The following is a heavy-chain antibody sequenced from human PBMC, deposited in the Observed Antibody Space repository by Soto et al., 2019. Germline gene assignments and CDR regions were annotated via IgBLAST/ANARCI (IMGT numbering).Heavy chain of an antibody. CDR3: AKSDTALSYGFDP. CDR2: ISSSGDST. D-gene: IGHD5-18*01. V-gene: IGHV3-23*01. CDR1: GFTFGSYA. J-gene: IGHJ5*02. Sequence: EVQLLESGGGLVQPGGSLRLSGAASGFTFGSYARIWVRQAPGKGLGWVSTISSSGDSTYYADSVKGRFTVSRDNSMNTLYMQMNSLRAEDTAVYYCAKSDTALSYGFDPWGQGTLVTVSS.